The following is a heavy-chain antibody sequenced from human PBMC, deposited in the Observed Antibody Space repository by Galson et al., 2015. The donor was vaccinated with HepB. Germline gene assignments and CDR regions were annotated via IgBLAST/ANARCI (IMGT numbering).Heavy chain of an antibody. CDR3: ARDSRATFGEPNWFDP. CDR2: ISSGSRTI. Sequence: SLRLSCAASKFNFSRYSMNWVRQAPGKGLEWVSYISSGSRTIFYADSLKGRFTVSRDNAKTSLYLQMHSLRDEDTAVYYCARDSRATFGEPNWFDPWGQGTLV. J-gene: IGHJ5*02. V-gene: IGHV3-48*02. CDR1: KFNFSRYS. D-gene: IGHD3-3*01.